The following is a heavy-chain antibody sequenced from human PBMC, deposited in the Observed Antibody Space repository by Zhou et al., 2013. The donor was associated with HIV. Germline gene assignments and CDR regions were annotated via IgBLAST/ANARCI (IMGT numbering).Heavy chain of an antibody. CDR1: GYVFRSYG. CDR3: VRDVVGDGDSFQY. Sequence: QVQLVQSGGEVMKPGASVKVSCQASGYVFRSYGMSWVRQGPGQGLEWMAWISGYDGTTEYAHNFQGRVTLTADTSTNTVEMEMKSLRLDDTAMYYCVRDVVGDGDSFQYWGQGTLV. D-gene: IGHD1-26*01. CDR2: ISGYDGTT. V-gene: IGHV1-18*01. J-gene: IGHJ1*01.